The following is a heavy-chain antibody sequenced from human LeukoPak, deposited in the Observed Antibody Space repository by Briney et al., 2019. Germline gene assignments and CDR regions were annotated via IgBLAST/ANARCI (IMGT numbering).Heavy chain of an antibody. V-gene: IGHV3-23*01. J-gene: IGHJ6*02. CDR3: AKEYSSSWYNYYYYGMDV. Sequence: GGSLRLSCAASGFTFSNYVMSWVRQAPGKGLEWVSAISGSGGSTYYADSVKGRFTISRDNSKNTLYLQMNSLRAEDTAVYYCAKEYSSSWYNYYYYGMDVWGQGTTVTVSS. CDR1: GFTFSNYV. CDR2: ISGSGGST. D-gene: IGHD6-13*01.